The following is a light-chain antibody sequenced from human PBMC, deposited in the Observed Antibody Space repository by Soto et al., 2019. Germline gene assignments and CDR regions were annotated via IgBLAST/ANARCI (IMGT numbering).Light chain of an antibody. V-gene: IGLV1-51*01. CDR1: SSNIGKNY. CDR3: GSWDSSLTAGV. Sequence: QSMLTQPPSVSAAPGQTVTIPCSGSSSNIGKNYVSWYQQLPGKAPKLLIYESNKRPSGIPDRCSGSRSGTSATLSITGLQTGDEADYYCGSWDSSLTAGVFGGGTKLTVL. J-gene: IGLJ3*02. CDR2: ESN.